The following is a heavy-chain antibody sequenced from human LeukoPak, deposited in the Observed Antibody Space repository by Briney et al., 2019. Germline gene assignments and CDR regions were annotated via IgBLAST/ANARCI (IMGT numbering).Heavy chain of an antibody. Sequence: PGGSLRLSCAASGFTFSSYWMHWVRQAPVKGLVWVSRINTDGSTTTYADSVKGRFTISRDNAKNTLYLQMNSLRAEDTAVYYCARGAAAAAVYYEYWGQGTLVTVSS. CDR2: INTDGSTT. D-gene: IGHD6-13*01. J-gene: IGHJ4*02. CDR1: GFTFSSYW. CDR3: ARGAAAAAVYYEY. V-gene: IGHV3-74*01.